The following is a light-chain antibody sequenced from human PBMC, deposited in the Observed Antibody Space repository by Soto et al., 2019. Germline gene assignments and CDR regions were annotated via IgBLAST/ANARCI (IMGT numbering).Light chain of an antibody. J-gene: IGLJ1*01. CDR1: SSDVGGYKY. CDR2: EVN. Sequence: QSALTQPPSASGSPGQSVTISCTGTSSDVGGYKYVSWYQQHPGKAPKLIIFEVNKWPSGVPDGFSASKSGNTASLTVSGLQAEDEADYYCSSYAGDNSYVFGTGTKLTVL. CDR3: SSYAGDNSYV. V-gene: IGLV2-8*01.